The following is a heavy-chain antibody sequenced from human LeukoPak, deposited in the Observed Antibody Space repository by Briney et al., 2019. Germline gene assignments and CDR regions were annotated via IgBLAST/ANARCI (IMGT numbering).Heavy chain of an antibody. CDR2: IYYSGST. V-gene: IGHV4-59*01. CDR3: ARDLAAAGRGGSRFDY. J-gene: IGHJ4*02. D-gene: IGHD6-13*01. CDR1: GGSISSYY. Sequence: SETLSLTYTVSGGSISSYYWSWIRQPPGKGLEWIGYIYYSGSTNYNPSLKSRVTISVDTSKNQFSLKLSSVTAADTAVYYCARDLAAAGRGGSRFDYWGQGTLVTVSS.